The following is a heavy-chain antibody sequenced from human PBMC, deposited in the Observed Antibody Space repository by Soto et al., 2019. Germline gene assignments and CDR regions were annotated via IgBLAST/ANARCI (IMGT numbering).Heavy chain of an antibody. D-gene: IGHD3-10*01. CDR3: ARERHGELHYYGMDV. V-gene: IGHV3-33*01. CDR1: VFTFSSYG. Sequence: HPGGSLRLSCASSVFTFSSYGMHCVRDSPGKGLEWVAVIWYDGSNKYYADSVKGRFTISRDNSKNTLYLQMNSLRAEDTAVYYCARERHGELHYYGMDVLGQGTTVTVSS. J-gene: IGHJ6*01. CDR2: IWYDGSNK.